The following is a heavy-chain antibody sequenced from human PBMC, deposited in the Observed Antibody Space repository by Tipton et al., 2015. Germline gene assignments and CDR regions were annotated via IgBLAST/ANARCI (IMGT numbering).Heavy chain of an antibody. CDR2: IYTSGST. D-gene: IGHD3-10*01. Sequence: TLSLTCTVSGGSITNYYWNWIRQPAGKGLEWIGRIYTSGSTNYNPSLKSRVTISVDTSKNQFSLKLTSVTAADTAVYYCARKKRWDYYGSGSYLGPYYYYYGMDVWGQGTTVTVSS. CDR3: ARKKRWDYYGSGSYLGPYYYYYGMDV. CDR1: GGSITNYY. V-gene: IGHV4-4*07. J-gene: IGHJ6*02.